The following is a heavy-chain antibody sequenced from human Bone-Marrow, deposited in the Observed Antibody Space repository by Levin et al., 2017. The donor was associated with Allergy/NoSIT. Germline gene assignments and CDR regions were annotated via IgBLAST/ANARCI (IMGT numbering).Heavy chain of an antibody. D-gene: IGHD2-15*01. V-gene: IGHV3-20*01. Sequence: GESLKISCAASGFTFDDYGISWVRQAPGKGLEWVSGINWNGGSTGYADSVKGRFTISRDNAKNSLYLQMNSLRAEDTALYHCARGIQLGYCSGGSCYSGEFDYWGQGTLVTVSS. CDR2: INWNGGST. CDR3: ARGIQLGYCSGGSCYSGEFDY. CDR1: GFTFDDYG. J-gene: IGHJ4*02.